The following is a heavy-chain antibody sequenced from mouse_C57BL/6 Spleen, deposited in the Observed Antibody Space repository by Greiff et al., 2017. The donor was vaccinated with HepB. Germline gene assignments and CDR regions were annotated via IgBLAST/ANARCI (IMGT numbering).Heavy chain of an antibody. J-gene: IGHJ4*01. CDR2: IWTGGGT. CDR3: ARNYYYGSSYVSAMDY. V-gene: IGHV2-9-1*01. CDR1: GFSLTSYA. D-gene: IGHD1-1*01. Sequence: VKLVESGPGLVAPSQSLSITCTVSGFSLTSYAISWVRQPPGKGLEWLGVIWTGGGTNYNSALKSRLSIRKDNSKSQVFLKMNSLQTDDTARYYCARNYYYGSSYVSAMDYWGQGTSVTVSS.